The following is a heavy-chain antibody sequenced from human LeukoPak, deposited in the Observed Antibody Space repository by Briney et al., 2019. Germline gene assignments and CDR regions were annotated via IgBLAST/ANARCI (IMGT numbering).Heavy chain of an antibody. CDR1: GFSFRSSA. V-gene: IGHV3-30*02. J-gene: IGHJ4*02. Sequence: PGGSLRLSCTASGFSFRSSAMHWVRQAPGKGLEWMAFMRSDGSDEHYADSVKGRFTISRDNSHNTLYLQMNSLHSEDTAVYYCARGPSGYHNTGGQGTLVTVSS. CDR3: ARGPSGYHNT. CDR2: MRSDGSDE. D-gene: IGHD5-12*01.